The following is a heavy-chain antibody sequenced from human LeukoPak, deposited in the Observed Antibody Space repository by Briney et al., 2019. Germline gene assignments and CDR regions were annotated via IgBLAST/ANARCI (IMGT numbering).Heavy chain of an antibody. CDR1: GFTFSSYS. CDR2: ISSSSSYI. J-gene: IGHJ4*02. V-gene: IGHV3-21*01. CDR3: ARAGRRYYDSSGYWNY. D-gene: IGHD3-22*01. Sequence: GGSLRLSCAASGFTFSSYSMTWVRQAPGKGLEWVSSISSSSSYIYYADSVKGRFTISRDNAKNSLYLQMNSLRAEDTAVYYCARAGRRYYDSSGYWNYWGQGTLVTVSS.